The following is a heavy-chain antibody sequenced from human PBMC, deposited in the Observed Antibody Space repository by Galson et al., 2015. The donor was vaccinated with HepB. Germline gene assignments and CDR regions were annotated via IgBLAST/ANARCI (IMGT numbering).Heavy chain of an antibody. V-gene: IGHV4-59*01. J-gene: IGHJ4*02. CDR2: IYYSGGT. CDR1: GGSISSYY. CDR3: AAGFGTYWYTVG. Sequence: TLSLTCTVSGGSISSYYWSWIRQPPGKGLEWIGYIYYSGGTVYSPSLKSRVTISVDTSKNQFSLKLSSVTAADTAVYYCAAGFGTYWYTVGWGQGTLVTVSS. D-gene: IGHD2-2*02.